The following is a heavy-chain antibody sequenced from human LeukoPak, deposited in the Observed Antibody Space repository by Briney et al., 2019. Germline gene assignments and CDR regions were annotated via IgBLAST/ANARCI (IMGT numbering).Heavy chain of an antibody. CDR1: GGSISSYY. CDR3: ARTTEAHSWRTRYYDYYMDV. J-gene: IGHJ6*03. Sequence: PSETLSLTCTVSGGSISSYYWSWVRPRPGKGLEWIGYIYFSGSTNYNPSLKSRVSISVDTSKNQFSLKLSSVTAADTAVYYCARTTEAHSWRTRYYDYYMDVWGKGTTVTVSS. V-gene: IGHV4-59*01. CDR2: IYFSGST. D-gene: IGHD6-13*01.